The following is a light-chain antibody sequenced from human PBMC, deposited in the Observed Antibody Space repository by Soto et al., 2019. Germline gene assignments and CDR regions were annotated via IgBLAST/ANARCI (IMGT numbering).Light chain of an antibody. J-gene: IGKJ5*01. V-gene: IGKV3-11*01. Sequence: EIVLTQSPATLSLSPAERATLSCRASQSVSSYLAWYQQKPGQAPRLLIYDASNRATGIPARFSGSGSGTDFTLTISSLEPEDFAVYYCQQRSNWLLTFGQGTRLEIK. CDR1: QSVSSY. CDR3: QQRSNWLLT. CDR2: DAS.